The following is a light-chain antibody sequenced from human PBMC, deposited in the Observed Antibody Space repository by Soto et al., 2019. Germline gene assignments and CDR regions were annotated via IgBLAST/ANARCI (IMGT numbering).Light chain of an antibody. Sequence: EMVLTQSPGTLSLSPGERATLSCRASQSVSSSYLAWYQQKSGQAPRLLIYGASSRAPGIPDRFSGSGSGTDFTLTISRLEPADFAVYYCQQYGSSQYTFGQGTKLEIK. V-gene: IGKV3-20*01. CDR1: QSVSSSY. CDR3: QQYGSSQYT. J-gene: IGKJ2*01. CDR2: GAS.